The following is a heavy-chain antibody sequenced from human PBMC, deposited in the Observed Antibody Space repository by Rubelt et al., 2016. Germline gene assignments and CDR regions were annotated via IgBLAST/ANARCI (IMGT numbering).Heavy chain of an antibody. Sequence: QAPGKGLEWVAVVRFDGTRTYYADSVRGRFTMSRDNSRSTLYLQMNSLRAEDTAVYYCARDNTMGRFDPWGQGTLVTVSS. D-gene: IGHD5-24*01. CDR3: ARDNTMGRFDP. CDR2: VRFDGTRT. J-gene: IGHJ5*02. V-gene: IGHV3-30*02.